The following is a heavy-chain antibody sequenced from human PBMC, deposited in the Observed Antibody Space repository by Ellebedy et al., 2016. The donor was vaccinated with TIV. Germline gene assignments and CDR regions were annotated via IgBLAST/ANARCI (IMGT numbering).Heavy chain of an antibody. CDR1: RVTFRSYW. CDR3: AGDLDV. D-gene: IGHD3-3*01. Sequence: GESLKISCAASRVTFRSYWMHWVRQAPGEGLVWVARINNDGSSTNYADSVKGRFTISRDNAESILYLQMNSLRVEGTAMYYCAGDLDVWGQGILVTVSS. CDR2: INNDGSST. V-gene: IGHV3-74*01. J-gene: IGHJ4*02.